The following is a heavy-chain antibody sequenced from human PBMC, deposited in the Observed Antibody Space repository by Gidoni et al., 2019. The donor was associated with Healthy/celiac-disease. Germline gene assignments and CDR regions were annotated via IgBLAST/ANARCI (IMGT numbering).Heavy chain of an antibody. CDR2: IRGSGGST. V-gene: IGHV3-23*01. Sequence: EVQLLESGGGLVQPGGSLSLSCAASGFTFSSYAMSWVRQAPGKGLEWVSAIRGSGGSTYYADSVKGRFTISRDNSKNTLYLQMNSLRAEDTAVYYCAKDHPGSGYVTDYWGQGTLVTVSS. D-gene: IGHD5-12*01. CDR3: AKDHPGSGYVTDY. CDR1: GFTFSSYA. J-gene: IGHJ4*02.